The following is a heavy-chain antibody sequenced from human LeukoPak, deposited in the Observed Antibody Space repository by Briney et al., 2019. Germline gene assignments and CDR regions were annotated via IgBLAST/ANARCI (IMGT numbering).Heavy chain of an antibody. J-gene: IGHJ4*02. CDR3: ARGQYIDYGSGSYSAGEFDY. CDR2: LYTSGST. CDR1: GGSISSGSYN. V-gene: IGHV4-61*09. D-gene: IGHD3-10*01. Sequence: SQTLSLTCTVSGGSISSGSYNWSWIRQPAGKGLEWIGHLYTSGSTNYNPSLKSRVTMSVDTSKNQSSLKLSSVTAADTAVYYCARGQYIDYGSGSYSAGEFDYWGQGTLVTVSS.